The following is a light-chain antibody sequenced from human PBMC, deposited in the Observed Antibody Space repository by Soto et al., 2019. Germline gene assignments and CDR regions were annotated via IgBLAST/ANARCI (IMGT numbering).Light chain of an antibody. CDR1: SSDVGAYNY. CDR2: EVS. V-gene: IGLV2-14*01. J-gene: IGLJ1*01. Sequence: QSALTQPASVSGSPGQSITISCTGTSSDVGAYNYVSWYQQHPGKAPKLLIYEVSNRPSGISNRFSASKSGNTASLTISGLQAADEADYYCTSYASSVSIVFGTGTKLTVL. CDR3: TSYASSVSIV.